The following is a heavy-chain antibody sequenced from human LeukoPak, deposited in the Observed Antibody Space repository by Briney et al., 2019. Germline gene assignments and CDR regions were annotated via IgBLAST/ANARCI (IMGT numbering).Heavy chain of an antibody. Sequence: GRSLRLSCAASGFTFSSYGMHWVRQAPGKGLEWVAVIWYDGSNKYYADSVKGRFTISRDNSKNTLYLQMNSLRAEDTAVYYCALLPYYGSGSYYTAAAYYGMDVWGKGTTVTVSS. V-gene: IGHV3-33*01. D-gene: IGHD3-10*01. CDR1: GFTFSSYG. CDR2: IWYDGSNK. J-gene: IGHJ6*04. CDR3: ALLPYYGSGSYYTAAAYYGMDV.